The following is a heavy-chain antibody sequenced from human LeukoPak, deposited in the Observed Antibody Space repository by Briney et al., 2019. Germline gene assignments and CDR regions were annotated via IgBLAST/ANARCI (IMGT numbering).Heavy chain of an antibody. CDR2: IYPGDSDT. V-gene: IGHV5-51*01. Sequence: GESLKISCKGSGYSFTSYRIGWVRQMPGKGLEWMGIIYPGDSDTRYSPSFQGQVTISADKSISTAYLQWSSLKASDTAMYYCARHGGSSGYGDYYYYYMDVWGKGTTVTVSS. J-gene: IGHJ6*03. D-gene: IGHD5-12*01. CDR1: GYSFTSYR. CDR3: ARHGGSSGYGDYYYYYMDV.